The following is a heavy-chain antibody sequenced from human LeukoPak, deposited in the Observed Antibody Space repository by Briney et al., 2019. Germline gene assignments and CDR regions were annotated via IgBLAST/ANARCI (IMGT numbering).Heavy chain of an antibody. CDR1: GGTFSSYA. CDR3: ARDHPEIAVIPAAMDV. J-gene: IGHJ6*03. V-gene: IGHV1-69*01. Sequence: SVKVSCKASGGTFSSYAISWVRQTPGHGLEWLGGVIPMFGTSNYAQNFQGRVTFTADESTNTAYLELSSLTSEDSAVYFCARDHPEIAVIPAAMDVWGTGTTVIVSS. D-gene: IGHD2-2*01. CDR2: VIPMFGTS.